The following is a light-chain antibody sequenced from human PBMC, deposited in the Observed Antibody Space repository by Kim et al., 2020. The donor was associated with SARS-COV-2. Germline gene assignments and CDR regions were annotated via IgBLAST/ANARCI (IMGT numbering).Light chain of an antibody. CDR1: ESVCSL. J-gene: IGKJ4*01. Sequence: RASESVCSLVAGDQQKRGQAPTLLIYDASNRATGIPARFSGSESGTDFTLTSSSLGPGDFAVYYGEQRSNWQLTFGGGTKVDIK. V-gene: IGKV3-11*01. CDR3: EQRSNWQLT. CDR2: DAS.